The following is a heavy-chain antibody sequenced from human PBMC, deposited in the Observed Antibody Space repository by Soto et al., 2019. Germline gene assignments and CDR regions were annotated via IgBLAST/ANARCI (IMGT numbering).Heavy chain of an antibody. D-gene: IGHD5-18*01. CDR3: ARGSLEAYTAMDDFGRYGMDV. CDR2: MYHSGST. V-gene: IGHV4-30-2*01. CDR1: GCSISSGGYS. J-gene: IGHJ6*02. Sequence: PSETLSLTCAVSGCSISSGGYSWSWIRQPPGKGLEWIGYMYHSGSTYYNPSLKSRVTISIDRSKNQFSLKLSSVTAADTAVYYCARGSLEAYTAMDDFGRYGMDVWGQGTTVTVSS.